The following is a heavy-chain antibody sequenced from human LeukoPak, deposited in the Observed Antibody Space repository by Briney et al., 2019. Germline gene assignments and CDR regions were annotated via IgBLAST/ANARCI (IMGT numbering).Heavy chain of an antibody. J-gene: IGHJ4*02. CDR3: ARTWGSYSLDS. CDR2: INPNSGGK. CDR1: GYTFSDYY. D-gene: IGHD1-26*01. V-gene: IGHV1-2*06. Sequence: GASVKVSCKTSGYTFSDYYMHWVRQAPGQGLEWMGRINPNSGGKNYAQKFQDRVTMTRDTSTSTAYMELSSLRSDDTAVYYCARTWGSYSLDSWGQGTLVTVSS.